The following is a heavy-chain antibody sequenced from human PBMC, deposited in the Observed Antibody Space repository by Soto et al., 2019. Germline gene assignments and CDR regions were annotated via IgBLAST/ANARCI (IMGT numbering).Heavy chain of an antibody. CDR2: INTDTGNP. CDR1: GYTFNNYA. V-gene: IGHV7-4-1*01. J-gene: IGHJ4*02. CDR3: ARDNVVVDGPDFDY. D-gene: IGHD2-2*01. Sequence: QVQLVQSGSELKKPGASVKVSCKASGYTFNNYAMNWVRQAPGQGLEWMGWINTDTGNPTYAQAFTGRFVFSLDTSVSTAYLQISSLKPEDTAIYYGARDNVVVDGPDFDYWGQGTQVTVSS.